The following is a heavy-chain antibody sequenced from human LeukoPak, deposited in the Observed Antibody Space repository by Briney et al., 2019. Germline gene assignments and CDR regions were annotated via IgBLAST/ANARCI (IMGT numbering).Heavy chain of an antibody. J-gene: IGHJ4*02. D-gene: IGHD3-16*01. CDR2: INASGGST. CDR3: ARAGGIYFDY. Sequence: ASVKVSCKASGYTFTSYYIHWMRQAPGQGLEWMGIINASGGSTSYAQKFQGRVTMTRDTSTRTVYMELSSLRSEDTAVYYCARAGGIYFDYWGQGTLVTVSS. V-gene: IGHV1-46*01. CDR1: GYTFTSYY.